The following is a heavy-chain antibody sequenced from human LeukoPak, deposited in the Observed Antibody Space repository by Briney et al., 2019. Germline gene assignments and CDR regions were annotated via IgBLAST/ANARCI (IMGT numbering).Heavy chain of an antibody. CDR1: GYTFTGYY. CDR3: ARSVVEIRTSCYACAEYFQE. J-gene: IGHJ1*01. CDR2: INPNSGGT. Sequence: PGASVKVSCKASGYTFTGYYMHWVRQAPGQGLEWMGWINPNSGGTKYAQKSQGRVTMTRDTSISTAYMELSSLRSDDTAIYYCARSVVEIRTSCYACAEYFQEWGQGTLVTVSS. V-gene: IGHV1-2*02. D-gene: IGHD3-16*01.